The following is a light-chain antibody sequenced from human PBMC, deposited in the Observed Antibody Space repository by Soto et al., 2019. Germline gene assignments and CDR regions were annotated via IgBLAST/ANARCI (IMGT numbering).Light chain of an antibody. CDR2: GAS. CDR3: QQYNNWLT. Sequence: EIVMTQSPATLSVSPGERATLSCRASQSVNNHLAWYQQKPGQAPRLLIYGASTRATGIPARFSGSVSGSDFTLTISSLQSEDFAIYYCQQYNNWLTFGQGTKVEIK. J-gene: IGKJ1*01. CDR1: QSVNNH. V-gene: IGKV3-15*01.